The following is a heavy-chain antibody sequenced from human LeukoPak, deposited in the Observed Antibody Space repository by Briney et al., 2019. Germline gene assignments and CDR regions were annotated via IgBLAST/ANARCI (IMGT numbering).Heavy chain of an antibody. J-gene: IGHJ3*02. CDR1: GYTFTSYY. CDR3: ARDVAPDTAMVKGAFDI. V-gene: IGHV1-46*01. Sequence: ASVKVSCKASGYTFTSYYMHWVRQAPEQGLEWMGIINPSGGSTSYAQKFQGRVTMTRDMSTSTVYMELSSLRSEDTAVYYCARDVAPDTAMVKGAFDIWGQGTMVTVSS. CDR2: INPSGGST. D-gene: IGHD5-18*01.